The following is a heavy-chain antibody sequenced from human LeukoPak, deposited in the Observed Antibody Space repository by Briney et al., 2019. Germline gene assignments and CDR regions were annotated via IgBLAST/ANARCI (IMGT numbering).Heavy chain of an antibody. D-gene: IGHD6-19*01. CDR2: IIPILGIA. Sequence: AVNVSCKASGGTFSSYAISWVRQAPGQGLEGMGRIIPILGIANYAQKFQGRVTITADKSTSTAYMELSSLRSEDTAVYYCARWSLGSSGTNWFDPWGQGTLVTVSS. CDR1: GGTFSSYA. J-gene: IGHJ5*02. V-gene: IGHV1-69*04. CDR3: ARWSLGSSGTNWFDP.